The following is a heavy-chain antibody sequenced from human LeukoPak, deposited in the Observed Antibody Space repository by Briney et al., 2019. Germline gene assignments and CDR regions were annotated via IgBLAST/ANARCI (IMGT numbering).Heavy chain of an antibody. Sequence: AASVKVSCKASGYTFTSYGISWVRQAPGQGLEWMGGIIPTFGTANYAQKFQGGVTITADKSTSTAYMELSSLRSEDTAVYYCATDPPRGGVPAAKGHKNYYYYGMDVWGKGTTVTVSS. CDR2: IIPTFGTA. CDR3: ATDPPRGGVPAAKGHKNYYYYGMDV. J-gene: IGHJ6*04. D-gene: IGHD2-2*01. V-gene: IGHV1-69*06. CDR1: GYTFTSYG.